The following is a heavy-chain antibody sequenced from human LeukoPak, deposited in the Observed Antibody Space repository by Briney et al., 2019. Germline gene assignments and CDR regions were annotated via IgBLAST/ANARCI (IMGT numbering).Heavy chain of an antibody. CDR3: ARSYDFWSGYYMDV. D-gene: IGHD3-3*01. CDR1: GHTLSSYG. J-gene: IGHJ6*03. Sequence: ASVKVSCKASGHTLSSYGISWVRQAPGQGLEWMGWISAYNGNTNYAQKLQGRVTMTTDTSTSTAYMELRSLRSDDTAVYYCARSYDFWSGYYMDVWGKGTTVTVSS. CDR2: ISAYNGNT. V-gene: IGHV1-18*01.